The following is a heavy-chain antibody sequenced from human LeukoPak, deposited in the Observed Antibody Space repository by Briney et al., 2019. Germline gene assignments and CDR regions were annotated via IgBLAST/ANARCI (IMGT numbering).Heavy chain of an antibody. D-gene: IGHD3-22*01. CDR1: GFTFSSYG. J-gene: IGHJ4*02. CDR3: AKDTWDSSGYLSL. Sequence: PGRSLRLSCAASGFTFSSYGMHWVRQAPGKGLEWVSGISWHSGSIGYADSVKGRFTISRDNAKNSLYLQMNSLRAEDTALYYCAKDTWDSSGYLSLWGQGTLVTVSS. CDR2: ISWHSGSI. V-gene: IGHV3-9*01.